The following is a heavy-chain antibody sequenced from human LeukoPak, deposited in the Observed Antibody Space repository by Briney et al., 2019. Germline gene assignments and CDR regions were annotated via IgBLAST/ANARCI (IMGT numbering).Heavy chain of an antibody. CDR2: IYTSGST. D-gene: IGHD5-12*01. J-gene: IGHJ6*03. CDR1: GGSISSYY. V-gene: IGHV4-4*09. CDR3: ARKNSGYDGRYYYYYMDV. Sequence: SETLSLTCTVSGGSISSYYWSWIRQPPGKGLEWIGYIYTSGSTNYNPSLKSRVTISVDTSKNQFSLKLSSVTAADTAVYYCARKNSGYDGRYYYYYMDVWGRGTTVTVSS.